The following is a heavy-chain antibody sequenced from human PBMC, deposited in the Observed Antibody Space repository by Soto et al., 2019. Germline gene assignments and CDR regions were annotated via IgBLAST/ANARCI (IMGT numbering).Heavy chain of an antibody. J-gene: IGHJ6*02. CDR2: IVVGSGNT. CDR1: GFTFTSSA. D-gene: IGHD3-3*01. CDR3: AKTGDYDFWSGYPYYGMDV. V-gene: IGHV1-58*01. Sequence: SVKVSCKASGFTFTSSAVQWVRQARGQRLEWIGWIVVGSGNTNYAQKFQERVTITRDMSTSTAYMELSSLRSEDTAVYYCAKTGDYDFWSGYPYYGMDVWGQGTTVTVSS.